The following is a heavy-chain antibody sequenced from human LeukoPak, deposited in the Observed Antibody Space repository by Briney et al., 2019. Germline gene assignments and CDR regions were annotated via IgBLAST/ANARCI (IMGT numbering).Heavy chain of an antibody. CDR1: GFSFSSNW. Sequence: GGSLRLSCAAPGFSFSSNWMGWVRQAPGKGLEWVAHIKRDGSQKYYLDSVKGRFTISRDNAKNSLYLQMNSLRVEDTAVYYCARLGLEVGGPNWFDPWGQGTLVTVSS. D-gene: IGHD1-1*01. V-gene: IGHV3-7*01. J-gene: IGHJ5*02. CDR3: ARLGLEVGGPNWFDP. CDR2: IKRDGSQK.